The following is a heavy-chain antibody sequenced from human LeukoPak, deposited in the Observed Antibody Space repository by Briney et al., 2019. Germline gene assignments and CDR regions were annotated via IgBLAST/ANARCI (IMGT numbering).Heavy chain of an antibody. Sequence: RSGGPLRLSCAASGFTFSSYGMHWVRQAPGKGLEWVAVISYDGSNKYYADSVKGRFTISRDNSKNTLYLQMNSLRAEDTAVYYCAKDSSSPFDYWGQGTLVTVSS. J-gene: IGHJ4*02. V-gene: IGHV3-30*18. CDR2: ISYDGSNK. CDR1: GFTFSSYG. CDR3: AKDSSSPFDY.